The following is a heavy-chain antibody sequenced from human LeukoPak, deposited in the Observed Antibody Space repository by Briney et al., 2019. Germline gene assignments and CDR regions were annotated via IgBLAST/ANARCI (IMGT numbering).Heavy chain of an antibody. CDR3: ARLDGYSSSCLDY. V-gene: IGHV4-39*07. J-gene: IGHJ4*02. CDR2: IYYIGST. CDR1: GDSISSSSSSYY. D-gene: IGHD6-13*01. Sequence: SETLTLTCSVSGDSISSSSSSYYWGWIRQPPGKGLEWIGSIYYIGSTYYNPSLRTRITISLDRPKNQFSLKLSSVTAADTAVYYCARLDGYSSSCLDYWGQGTLVTVSS.